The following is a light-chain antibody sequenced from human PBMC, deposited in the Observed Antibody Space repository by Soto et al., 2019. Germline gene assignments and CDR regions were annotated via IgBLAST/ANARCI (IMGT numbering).Light chain of an antibody. CDR3: QQYDNCTPIT. J-gene: IGKJ4*01. CDR1: QNIFNS. V-gene: IGKV3-15*01. CDR2: GAS. Sequence: EIVMTQSPATLSVSPGERATLSCRASQNIFNSLAWYQHKPGQAPRLLIYGASTRATGIPARFSGSGSGTEFTLTISSLPSEDYALYYCQQYDNCTPITFGEGTKVEI.